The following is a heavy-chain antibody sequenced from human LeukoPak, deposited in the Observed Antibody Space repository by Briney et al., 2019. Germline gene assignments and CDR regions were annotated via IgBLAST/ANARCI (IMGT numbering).Heavy chain of an antibody. Sequence: SETLSLTCTVSGGSISNYYWSWIRQPPGKGLEWIGYIYYSGSTKYNPSLKSRVTISVDTSKSQFCLKLSSVTAANTAVYYCAARVHSFPGWNVSDIWGQGTMVTVSS. CDR3: AARVHSFPGWNVSDI. V-gene: IGHV4-59*01. CDR1: GGSISNYY. J-gene: IGHJ3*02. D-gene: IGHD5-18*01. CDR2: IYYSGST.